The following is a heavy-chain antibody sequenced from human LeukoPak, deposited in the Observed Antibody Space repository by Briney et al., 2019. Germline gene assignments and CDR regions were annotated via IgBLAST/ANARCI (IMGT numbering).Heavy chain of an antibody. CDR2: IKQDGSEK. CDR1: GFTFSSYW. CDR3: ARDLGAAAGTGDAFDI. J-gene: IGHJ3*02. D-gene: IGHD6-13*01. Sequence: GGSLRLSCAASGFTFSSYWMSWVRQAPGKGQEWVANIKQDGSEKYYVDSVKGRFTISRDNAKNSLYLQMNSLRAEDTAVYYCARDLGAAAGTGDAFDIWGQGTMVTVSS. V-gene: IGHV3-7*01.